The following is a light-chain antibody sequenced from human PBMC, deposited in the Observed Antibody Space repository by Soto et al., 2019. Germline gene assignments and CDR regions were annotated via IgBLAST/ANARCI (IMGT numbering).Light chain of an antibody. V-gene: IGKV3-15*01. Sequence: EIVMTQSPVTLSVSPGERATLSCRASQSVSSKLAWYQQKPGQAPRLLIYGASTRATGIPARFSGSGSGTEFTLSISSQPSEDVAVYCRQQNNNSPQTFGQGTKLEIK. CDR3: QQNNNSPQT. J-gene: IGKJ2*01. CDR2: GAS. CDR1: QSVSSK.